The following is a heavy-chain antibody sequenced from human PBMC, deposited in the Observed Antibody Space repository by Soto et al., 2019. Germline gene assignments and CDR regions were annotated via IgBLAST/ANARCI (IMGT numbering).Heavy chain of an antibody. CDR1: GGSISSGDYY. Sequence: SATLSLTCTVSGGSISSGDYYWSWIRQPPGKGLGGIGYIYYSGGTYYNPSLKSRVTISVDTSKNQFSLNLSSVTAADTAVYYCARYCIFSLSVPPGYYYYGMDVLGQGTTVTVSS. V-gene: IGHV4-30-4*01. D-gene: IGHD2-15*01. J-gene: IGHJ6*02. CDR2: IYYSGGT. CDR3: ARYCIFSLSVPPGYYYYGMDV.